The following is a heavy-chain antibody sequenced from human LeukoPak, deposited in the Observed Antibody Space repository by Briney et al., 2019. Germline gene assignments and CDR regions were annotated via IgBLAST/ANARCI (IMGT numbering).Heavy chain of an antibody. CDR1: GFNFRNYW. V-gene: IGHV3-7*01. CDR2: IKDDGRDK. J-gene: IGHJ5*02. Sequence: GGSLRLSCAASGFNFRNYWISWVRQAPGKGLEWVANIKDDGRDKYYVDSVKGRFTISRDNARNSLSLQTNSLRVEDTAVYYCARDTGGGFDPWGQGTLVTVSS. D-gene: IGHD1-1*01. CDR3: ARDTGGGFDP.